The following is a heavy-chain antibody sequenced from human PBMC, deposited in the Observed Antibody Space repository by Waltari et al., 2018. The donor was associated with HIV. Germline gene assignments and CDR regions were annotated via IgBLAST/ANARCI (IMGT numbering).Heavy chain of an antibody. D-gene: IGHD3-9*01. CDR1: GFTFSSYG. Sequence: PASGFTFSSYGMHWVRQAPGKGLEWVAVISYDGSNKYYADSVKGRFTISRDNSKNTLYLQMNSLRAEDTAVYYCAKDRQKIGYYDILTGYLDYWGQGTLVTVSS. V-gene: IGHV3-30*18. CDR3: AKDRQKIGYYDILTGYLDY. CDR2: ISYDGSNK. J-gene: IGHJ4*02.